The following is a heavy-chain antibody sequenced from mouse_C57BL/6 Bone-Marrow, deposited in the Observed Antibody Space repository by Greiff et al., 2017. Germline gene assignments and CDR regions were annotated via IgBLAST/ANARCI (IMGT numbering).Heavy chain of an antibody. V-gene: IGHV7-3*01. J-gene: IGHJ4*01. CDR2: IRNKPNGYTT. Sequence: EVHLVESGGGLVQPGGSLSLSCAASGFTFTDYYMSWVRQPPGKAVAWLGFIRNKPNGYTTEYSASVKGRFTISRDNSQSILYLQMNALRAEDSAPYYCARSHAMDYWGQGTSVTASS. CDR3: ARSHAMDY. CDR1: GFTFTDYY.